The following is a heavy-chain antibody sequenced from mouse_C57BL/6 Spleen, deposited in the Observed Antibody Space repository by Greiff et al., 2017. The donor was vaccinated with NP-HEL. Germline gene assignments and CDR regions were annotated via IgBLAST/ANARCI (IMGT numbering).Heavy chain of an antibody. CDR3: TVGIYYYGSKGAMDY. Sequence: EVMLVESGGGLVQPGGSMKLSCVASGFTFSNYWMNWVRQSPEKGLEWVAQIRLKSDNYATHYAESVKGRFTISRDDSKSSVYLQMNNLRAEDTGIYYCTVGIYYYGSKGAMDYWGQGTSVTVSS. V-gene: IGHV6-3*01. CDR1: GFTFSNYW. D-gene: IGHD1-1*01. J-gene: IGHJ4*01. CDR2: IRLKSDNYAT.